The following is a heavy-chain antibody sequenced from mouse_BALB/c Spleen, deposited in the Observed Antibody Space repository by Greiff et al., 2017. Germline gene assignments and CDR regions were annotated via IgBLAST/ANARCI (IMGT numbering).Heavy chain of an antibody. CDR2: IDPENGNT. Sequence: VQLQQSGAELVRPGALVKLSCKASGFNIKDYYMHWVKQRPEQGLEWIGWIDPENGNTIYDPKFQGKASITADTSSNTAYLQLSSLTSEDTAVYYCAITGPFAYWGQGTLVTVSA. J-gene: IGHJ3*01. CDR1: GFNIKDYY. V-gene: IGHV14-1*02. CDR3: AITGPFAY. D-gene: IGHD4-1*01.